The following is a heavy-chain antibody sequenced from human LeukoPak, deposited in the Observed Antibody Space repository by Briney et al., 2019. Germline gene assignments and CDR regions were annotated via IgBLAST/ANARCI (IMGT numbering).Heavy chain of an antibody. CDR2: IYYSGST. CDR3: ARDTGQSIAAFDY. Sequence: SETLSLTCTVSGGSISSYYWSWIRQPPGKGLEWIGYIYYSGSTNYNPSLKSRVTISVDTSKNQFSLKLSSVTAADTAVYYCARDTGQSIAAFDYWGQGTLVTVSS. D-gene: IGHD6-25*01. V-gene: IGHV4-59*12. J-gene: IGHJ4*02. CDR1: GGSISSYY.